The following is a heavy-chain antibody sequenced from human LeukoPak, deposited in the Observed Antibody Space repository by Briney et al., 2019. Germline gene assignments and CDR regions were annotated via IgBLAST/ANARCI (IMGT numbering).Heavy chain of an antibody. Sequence: GGSLRLSCAASGLTLSTYEMAWVRQAPGKGLEWVSFITSSGGLTFYADSVKGRFTISRDTAKNSLYLQMNNLRGEDTALYYCARDVSSFTRAFDIWGQGTMVTVSS. CDR3: ARDVSSFTRAFDI. D-gene: IGHD2-15*01. CDR1: GLTLSTYE. J-gene: IGHJ3*02. V-gene: IGHV3-48*03. CDR2: ITSSGGLT.